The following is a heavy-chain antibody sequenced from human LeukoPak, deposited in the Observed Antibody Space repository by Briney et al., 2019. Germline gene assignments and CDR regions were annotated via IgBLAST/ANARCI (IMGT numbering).Heavy chain of an antibody. Sequence: GRSLRLSCAASGFTFSSYGMHWVRQAPGKGLERVAVISYDGSNKYYADSVKGRFTISRDNSKNTLYLKMNSLRAEDTAVYYCARDCSSTSCYRHYYYYYYGMDVWGQGTTVTVSS. V-gene: IGHV3-30*03. CDR1: GFTFSSYG. J-gene: IGHJ6*02. CDR3: ARDCSSTSCYRHYYYYYYGMDV. D-gene: IGHD2-2*01. CDR2: ISYDGSNK.